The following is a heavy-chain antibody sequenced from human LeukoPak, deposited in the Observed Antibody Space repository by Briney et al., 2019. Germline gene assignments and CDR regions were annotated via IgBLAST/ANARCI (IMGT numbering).Heavy chain of an antibody. V-gene: IGHV4-34*01. CDR3: ARGQTRDSSGYYLYYFDY. Sequence: PSETQSLTCAVYGGSFSGYYWSWIRQPPGKGLEWIGEINHSGSTNYNPSLKSRVTISVDTSKNQFSLKLSSVTAADTAVYYCARGQTRDSSGYYLYYFDYWGQGTLVTVSS. D-gene: IGHD3-22*01. J-gene: IGHJ4*02. CDR1: GGSFSGYY. CDR2: INHSGST.